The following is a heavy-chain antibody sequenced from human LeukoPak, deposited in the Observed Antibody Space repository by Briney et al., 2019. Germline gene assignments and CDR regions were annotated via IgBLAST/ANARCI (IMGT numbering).Heavy chain of an antibody. CDR2: INPSGGST. D-gene: IGHD3-10*01. V-gene: IGHV1-46*01. Sequence: APVKVSCKASGYTFTTYYMHWVRQAPGQGLEWMGMINPSGGSTSYAQKFQGRVTMTRDTSTSTVYMELSSLRSEDTAVYYCARAPQGKPVDYWGQGTLVTVSS. CDR3: ARAPQGKPVDY. J-gene: IGHJ4*02. CDR1: GYTFTTYY.